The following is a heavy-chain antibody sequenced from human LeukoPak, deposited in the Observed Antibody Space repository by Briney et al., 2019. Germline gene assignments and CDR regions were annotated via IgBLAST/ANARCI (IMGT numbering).Heavy chain of an antibody. CDR1: GGSFSGYY. V-gene: IGHV4-34*01. CDR2: INHSGST. Sequence: SETLSLTCAVYGGSFSGYYWSWIRQPPGKGLEWIGEINHSGSTNYNPSLKSRVTISVDTSKNQFSPKLSSVTAADTAVYYCARPRMSGSSSSKYFQHWGQGTLVTVSS. CDR3: ARPRMSGSSSSKYFQH. J-gene: IGHJ1*01. D-gene: IGHD6-13*01.